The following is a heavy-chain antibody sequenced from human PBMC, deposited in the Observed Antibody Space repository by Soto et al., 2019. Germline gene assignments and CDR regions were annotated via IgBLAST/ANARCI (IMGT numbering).Heavy chain of an antibody. CDR1: GDSLSGYF. J-gene: IGHJ5*02. Sequence: PSETLSLTCTVSGDSLSGYFWSWIRQPADKGLEWIGRIYGSGPTIYNPSLRGRVTISLDTSKNQFSLRLTSVTAADTAVYYCAKDIPGGIPPPWGHGTLVTVSS. CDR2: IYGSGPT. D-gene: IGHD2-8*02. V-gene: IGHV4-4*07. CDR3: AKDIPGGIPPP.